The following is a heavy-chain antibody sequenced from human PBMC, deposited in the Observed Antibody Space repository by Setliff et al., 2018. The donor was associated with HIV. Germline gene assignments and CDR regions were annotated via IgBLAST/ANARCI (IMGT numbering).Heavy chain of an antibody. V-gene: IGHV3-74*01. D-gene: IGHD6-13*01. Sequence: SLRLSCAASGFTFSSYWMHWVRQAPGKGLVWVSRINSDGSSTSYADSVKGRFTISRDNAKNTLYLQMNSLRAEDTAVYYCASGYSSSWADYWGQGTLVTVSS. CDR3: ASGYSSSWADY. J-gene: IGHJ4*02. CDR1: GFTFSSYW. CDR2: INSDGSST.